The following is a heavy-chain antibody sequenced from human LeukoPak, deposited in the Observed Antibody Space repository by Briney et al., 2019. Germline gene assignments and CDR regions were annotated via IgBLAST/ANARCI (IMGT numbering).Heavy chain of an antibody. CDR3: ARDRGITVAGRGYWYFDL. CDR1: GGSISSYY. D-gene: IGHD6-19*01. CDR2: ISYSGST. J-gene: IGHJ2*01. V-gene: IGHV4-59*01. Sequence: SETLSLTCTVSGGSISSYYWSWIRQPPGKGLEWRGYISYSGSTNYNPSLKSRVTISLDTSKNQVSLKLSSVTAADTAVYYCARDRGITVAGRGYWYFDLWGRGTLVTVSS.